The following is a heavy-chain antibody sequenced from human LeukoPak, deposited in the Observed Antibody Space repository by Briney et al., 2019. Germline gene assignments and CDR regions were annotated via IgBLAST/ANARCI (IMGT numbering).Heavy chain of an antibody. CDR3: ASQTYSTGSYPIY. J-gene: IGHJ4*02. Sequence: WETLTLTCAASGFIFSDYYWSWIRLPPGKGLEWIGYIYYSGSTNYNPSLKSRVTISVDTSKNQFSLKLTTVTAADTAVFYCASQTYSTGSYPIYWGQGTLVTVSS. CDR2: IYYSGST. CDR1: GFIFSDYY. V-gene: IGHV4-59*12. D-gene: IGHD3-10*01.